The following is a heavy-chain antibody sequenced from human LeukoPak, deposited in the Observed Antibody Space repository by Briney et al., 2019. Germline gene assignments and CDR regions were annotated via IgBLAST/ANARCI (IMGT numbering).Heavy chain of an antibody. CDR3: ARDTSAVVGELDY. CDR2: ISVYNGNT. J-gene: IGHJ4*02. CDR1: GYTFTSYG. V-gene: IGHV1-18*01. D-gene: IGHD2-15*01. Sequence: GASVKVSCKASGYTFTSYGISWVRQAPGQGLEWMGWISVYNGNTNYAQKFQGRVTMTTDTSTRTAYMELRSLRSDDTALYYCARDTSAVVGELDYWGQGALVTVSS.